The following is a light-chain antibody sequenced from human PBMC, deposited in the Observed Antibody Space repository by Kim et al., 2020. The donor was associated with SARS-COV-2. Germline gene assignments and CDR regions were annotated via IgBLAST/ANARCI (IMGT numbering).Light chain of an antibody. CDR1: QSITRS. CDR2: DGS. V-gene: IGKV3-15*01. J-gene: IGKJ3*01. Sequence: VSPRDRATLTCRASQSITRSLAWYQKKAGQAARLLMYDGSTRATAIPARFSGSGSGTEFTLTISSLQSEDFAVYYCQQNNKWPFTFGPGTKVDIK. CDR3: QQNNKWPFT.